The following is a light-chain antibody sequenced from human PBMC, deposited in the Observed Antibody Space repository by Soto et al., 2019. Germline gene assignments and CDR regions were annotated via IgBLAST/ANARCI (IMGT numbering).Light chain of an antibody. CDR2: EVV. V-gene: IGLV2-8*01. CDR3: KSYAGSSSGQVFGSTSGHV. J-gene: IGLJ1*01. CDR1: KNDIGVYDF. Sequence: QSVLTQPPSASGSPGQSVTISCTGTKNDIGVYDFVSWYQHHPGKAPRLIIYEVVQRPSGVPDRFSGSKSGNTASLTVSGLQAADEADYFCKSYAGSSSGQVFGSTSGHVFGTGTKVTVL.